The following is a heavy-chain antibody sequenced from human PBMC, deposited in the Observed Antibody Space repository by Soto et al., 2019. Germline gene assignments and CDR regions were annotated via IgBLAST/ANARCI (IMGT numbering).Heavy chain of an antibody. Sequence: GGSLRLSCAASGFTFTSHWMHWVRQAPGKGLVWVSRMNVDGSTTSYADSVKGRFTISRDNAKNTLYLQMNSLRAEDTAVYYCAKDTYYYDRSGYYTYDHWGQGTQVTVSS. D-gene: IGHD3-22*01. CDR2: MNVDGSTT. CDR1: GFTFTSHW. V-gene: IGHV3-74*01. CDR3: AKDTYYYDRSGYYTYDH. J-gene: IGHJ4*02.